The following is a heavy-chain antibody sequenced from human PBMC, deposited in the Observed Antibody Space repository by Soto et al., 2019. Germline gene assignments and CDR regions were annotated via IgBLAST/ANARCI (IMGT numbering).Heavy chain of an antibody. J-gene: IGHJ5*01. CDR1: GGSISSYY. Sequence: QVQLQESGPGLVKPSETLSLTCTVSGGSISSYYWSWIRQPPGKGLEWIGFIFYSGSTSYNPSLKSLVTIPIDMSESQSSLNMTSVTAAATAVHYCASMIGDPVLSFDSWGQGTLVAVSS. CDR2: IFYSGST. D-gene: IGHD3-10*02. V-gene: IGHV4-59*12. CDR3: ASMIGDPVLSFDS.